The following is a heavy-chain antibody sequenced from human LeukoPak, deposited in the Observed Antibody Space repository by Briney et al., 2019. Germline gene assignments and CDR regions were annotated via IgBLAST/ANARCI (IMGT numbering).Heavy chain of an antibody. V-gene: IGHV4-34*01. D-gene: IGHD6-13*01. CDR1: GGSISGYH. Sequence: PSETLSLTCNVSGGSISGYHWSWIRQPPGKGLEWIGEINHSGSTNYNPSLKSRVTISVDTSKNQFSLKLSSVTAADTAVYYCARRGSSSWLNWFDPWGQGTLVTVSS. J-gene: IGHJ5*02. CDR3: ARRGSSSWLNWFDP. CDR2: INHSGST.